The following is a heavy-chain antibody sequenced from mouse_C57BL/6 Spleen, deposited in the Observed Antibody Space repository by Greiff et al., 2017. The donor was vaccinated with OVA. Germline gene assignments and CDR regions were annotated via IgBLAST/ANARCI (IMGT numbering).Heavy chain of an antibody. D-gene: IGHD1-1*01. J-gene: IGHJ2*01. CDR2: IDPENGDT. Sequence: VQLQQSGAELVRPGASVKLSCTASGLNIKDDYMHWVKQRPEQGLEWIGWIDPENGDTEYASKFQGKATITADTSSNTAYLQLSSLTSEDTAVYYCTIITTVVASDYWGQGTTLTVSS. V-gene: IGHV14-4*01. CDR3: TIITTVVASDY. CDR1: GLNIKDDY.